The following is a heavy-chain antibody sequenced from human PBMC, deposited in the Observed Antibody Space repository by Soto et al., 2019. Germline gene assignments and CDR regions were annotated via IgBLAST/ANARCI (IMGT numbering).Heavy chain of an antibody. CDR1: GGTFSSYA. J-gene: IGHJ6*02. D-gene: IGHD6-13*01. CDR2: IIPIFGTA. V-gene: IGHV1-69*13. Sequence: ASVKVSCKASGGTFSSYAISWVRQAPGQGLEWMGGIIPIFGTANYAQKFQGRVTITADESTSTAYMELSSLRSEDTAVYYCAREVGGAAAGDYYYYYGMDVWGQGTTVTVSS. CDR3: AREVGGAAAGDYYYYYGMDV.